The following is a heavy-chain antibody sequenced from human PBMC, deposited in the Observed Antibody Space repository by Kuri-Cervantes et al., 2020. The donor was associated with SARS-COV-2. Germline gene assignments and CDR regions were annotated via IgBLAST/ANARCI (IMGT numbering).Heavy chain of an antibody. J-gene: IGHJ4*02. CDR1: GFTFDDYA. Sequence: SLKISCAASGFTFDDYAMHWVRQAPGKGLEWVSGISWNSGSIGYADSVKGRFTLSRDNAKNMLFLQMNSLRAEGTAVYYCARDYGGAATGTFFDYWGQGTLVTVSS. CDR3: ARDYGGAATGTFFDY. D-gene: IGHD6-13*01. CDR2: ISWNSGSI. V-gene: IGHV3-9*01.